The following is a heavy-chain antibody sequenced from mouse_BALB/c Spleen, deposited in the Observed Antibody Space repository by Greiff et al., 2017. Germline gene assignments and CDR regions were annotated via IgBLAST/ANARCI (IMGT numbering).Heavy chain of an antibody. CDR1: GFTFNTYA. Sequence: EVKLVESGGGLVQPKGSLKLSCAASGFTFNTYAMNWVRQAPGKGLEWVARIRSKSNNYATYYADSVKDRLTISRDDSQSMLYLQMNNLKTEDTAMYYCVRHYGSSYFDYWGQGTTLTVSS. J-gene: IGHJ2*01. CDR3: VRHYGSSYFDY. V-gene: IGHV10-1*02. D-gene: IGHD1-1*01. CDR2: IRSKSNNYAT.